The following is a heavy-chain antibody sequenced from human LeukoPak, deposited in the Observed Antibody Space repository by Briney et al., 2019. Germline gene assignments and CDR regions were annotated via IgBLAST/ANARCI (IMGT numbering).Heavy chain of an antibody. J-gene: IGHJ6*02. CDR3: ARDDYYYGMDV. V-gene: IGHV3-74*01. Sequence: PGGSLRLSCAASGLTLSSHWMHWVRQAPGKGLVWVSRITNDGSSTTYADSVKGRFTISRDNAKNMLYLQVNSLRAEDTAVYYCARDDYYYGMDVWGQGTTVTVSS. CDR1: GLTLSSHW. CDR2: ITNDGSST.